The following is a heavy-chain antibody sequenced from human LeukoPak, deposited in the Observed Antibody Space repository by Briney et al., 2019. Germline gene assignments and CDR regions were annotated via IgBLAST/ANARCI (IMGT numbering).Heavy chain of an antibody. CDR3: ARDTGPNGSSWPGAFDI. Sequence: SQTLSLTCTVSSDSISSGGYYWSWIRQPPGKGLEWIGYIFDSGSTYYNPSLKSRVTISVDRSKNQFSLRLSSVTAADTAVYYCARDTGPNGSSWPGAFDIWGQGTMVTVSS. D-gene: IGHD6-13*01. J-gene: IGHJ3*02. CDR2: IFDSGST. CDR1: SDSISSGGYY. V-gene: IGHV4-30-2*01.